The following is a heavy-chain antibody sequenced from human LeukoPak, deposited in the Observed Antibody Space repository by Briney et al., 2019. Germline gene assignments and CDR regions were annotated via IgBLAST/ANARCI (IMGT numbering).Heavy chain of an antibody. CDR3: AADYYDSSGYYHFDY. J-gene: IGHJ4*02. Sequence: WASVKVSCKASGGTFSSYAISWVRQAPGQGLEWMGGIIPIFGTANYAQKFQGRVTITTDESTSTAYMELSSLRSEDTAVYYCAADYYDSSGYYHFDYWGQGTLVTVSS. D-gene: IGHD3-22*01. CDR2: IIPIFGTA. CDR1: GGTFSSYA. V-gene: IGHV1-69*05.